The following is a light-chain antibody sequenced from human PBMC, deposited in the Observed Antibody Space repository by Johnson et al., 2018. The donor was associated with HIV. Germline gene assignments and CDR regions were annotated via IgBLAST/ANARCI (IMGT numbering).Light chain of an antibody. CDR1: NSNIGNNY. J-gene: IGLJ1*01. CDR3: ETWDVSVSAYV. CDR2: DNN. Sequence: QSVLTQPPSVSAAPGQKVTISCSGSNSNIGNNYVSWYQQLPGTAPKLLIYDNNKRPSGIPDRFSGSKSGTSATLGITGLQTGDEANYYCETWDVSVSAYVCGTGSKVTVL. V-gene: IGLV1-51*01.